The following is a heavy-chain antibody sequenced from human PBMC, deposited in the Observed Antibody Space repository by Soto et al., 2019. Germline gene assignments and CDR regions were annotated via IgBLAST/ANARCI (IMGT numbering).Heavy chain of an antibody. CDR1: GYTFTSYG. Sequence: ASVKVSCKASGYTFTSYGISWVRQAPGQGLEWMGWISAYNVSTNNAQKLQGRVTVTTDTSTSTAYMELRSLRSDDTAVHYCARDRWVGEWLPDYYYYGMDVWGQGTTVTVSS. D-gene: IGHD3-3*01. V-gene: IGHV1-18*01. J-gene: IGHJ6*02. CDR3: ARDRWVGEWLPDYYYYGMDV. CDR2: ISAYNVST.